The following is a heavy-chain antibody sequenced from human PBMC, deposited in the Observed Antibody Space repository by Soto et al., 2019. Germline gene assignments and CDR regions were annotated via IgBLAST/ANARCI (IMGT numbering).Heavy chain of an antibody. CDR3: AKDLRLGDYGARDY. J-gene: IGHJ4*02. V-gene: IGHV3-23*01. CDR1: GFTFSSYA. CDR2: ISGSGGST. D-gene: IGHD3-16*01. Sequence: EVQLLEAGGALVQPGGSLRLSCAASGFTFSSYAMSWVRQATGKGLEWVSAISGSGGSTYYAYSVKGRFTISRDNSKNTLYLQMNSLRAEDTAVYYCAKDLRLGDYGARDYSGQGTLVTVST.